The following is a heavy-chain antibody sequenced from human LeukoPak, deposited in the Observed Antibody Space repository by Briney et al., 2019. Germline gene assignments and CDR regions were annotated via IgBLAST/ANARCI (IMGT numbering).Heavy chain of an antibody. Sequence: GGSLRLSCAASGNYWMHWVRQAPGKGLVWVSHINSDGSWTSYADSVKGRFTISKDNAKNTVYLQMNSLRAEDTAVYYCAKDLSGYSYGHDAFDIRGQGTMVTVSS. V-gene: IGHV3-74*01. D-gene: IGHD5-18*01. CDR2: INSDGSWT. J-gene: IGHJ3*02. CDR3: AKDLSGYSYGHDAFDI. CDR1: GNYW.